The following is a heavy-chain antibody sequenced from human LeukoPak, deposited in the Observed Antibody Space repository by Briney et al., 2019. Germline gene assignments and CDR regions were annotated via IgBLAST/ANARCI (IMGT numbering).Heavy chain of an antibody. CDR1: GFIFSSYE. CDR3: ARGGAILTAYFSSGRKRMYHFDS. CDR2: ISNSGSTI. V-gene: IGHV3-48*03. Sequence: PGGSLRLSCAASGFIFSSYEMSWVRHVPGKGLEWISYISNSGSTIYYADSVKGRFTISRDNARNSLYLQMSSLRAEDTALYYCARGGAILTAYFSSGRKRMYHFDSWGQGTLVTVSA. J-gene: IGHJ4*02. D-gene: IGHD3-9*01.